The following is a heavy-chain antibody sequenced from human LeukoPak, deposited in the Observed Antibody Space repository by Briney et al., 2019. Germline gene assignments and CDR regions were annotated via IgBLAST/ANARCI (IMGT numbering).Heavy chain of an antibody. D-gene: IGHD3-10*01. CDR1: GFTFSSYW. J-gene: IGHJ3*02. Sequence: GGSLRLSCAASGFTFSSYWIHWVRQAPGKGLVWVSRINSDGSITNYADSVKGRFTISRDNAKNTLYVQMNSLRVEDTAVYYCAKDHYVSGRYDAFDIWGQGTMVTVSS. V-gene: IGHV3-74*01. CDR2: INSDGSIT. CDR3: AKDHYVSGRYDAFDI.